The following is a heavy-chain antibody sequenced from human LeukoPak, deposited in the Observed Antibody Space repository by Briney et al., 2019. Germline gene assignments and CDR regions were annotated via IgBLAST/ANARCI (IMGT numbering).Heavy chain of an antibody. Sequence: EVSVKVSCKASGYTFTSYGISWVRQAPGQGLEWMGWISAYNGNTNYAQKLQGRVTMTTDTSTSTAYMELRSLRSDDTAVYYCARGGRIVGATRSFDYWGQGTLVTVSS. D-gene: IGHD1-26*01. CDR2: ISAYNGNT. V-gene: IGHV1-18*01. J-gene: IGHJ4*02. CDR3: ARGGRIVGATRSFDY. CDR1: GYTFTSYG.